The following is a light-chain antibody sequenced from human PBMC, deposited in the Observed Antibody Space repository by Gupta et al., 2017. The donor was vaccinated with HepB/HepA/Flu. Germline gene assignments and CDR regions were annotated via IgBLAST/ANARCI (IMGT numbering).Light chain of an antibody. V-gene: IGLV2-14*03. CDR1: SSDVGGYNY. CDR2: DVS. J-gene: IGLJ2*01. Sequence: QSALTQPASVSGSPGQSITISCTGTSSDVGGYNYVSWYQQNPGKAPKLMIYDVSKRPSGVSDRFSGSKSGNTASMTISGLQAEDEADYYCSSYTSSSTLGVFGGGTKLTVL. CDR3: SSYTSSSTLGV.